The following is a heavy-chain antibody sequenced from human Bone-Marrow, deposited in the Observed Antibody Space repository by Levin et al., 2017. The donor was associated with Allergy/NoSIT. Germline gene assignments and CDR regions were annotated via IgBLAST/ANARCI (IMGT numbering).Heavy chain of an antibody. CDR3: ASQAKYTLRPLFDY. J-gene: IGHJ4*02. CDR2: ISAGGST. D-gene: IGHD3-16*02. V-gene: IGHV3-23*01. Sequence: GGSLRLSCAASGFTLSSNAMGWVRQAPGKGLEWVSDISAGGSTQYADSVKGRFTISRDNSKNTLYLQMNSLRAEDTAVYYCASQAKYTLRPLFDYWGQGTLVTVSS. CDR1: GFTLSSNA.